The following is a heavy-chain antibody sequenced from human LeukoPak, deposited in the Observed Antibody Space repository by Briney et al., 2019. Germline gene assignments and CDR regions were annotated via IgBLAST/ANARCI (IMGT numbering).Heavy chain of an antibody. Sequence: PGGSLRLSCAASGFTFSDYYMSWIRQAPGKGLEWVSYISSSGSTIYYADSVKGRFTISRDNAKNSLYLQMNSLRAEDTAVYYCAGNSPLGPDAFDIWGQGTMVTVSS. V-gene: IGHV3-11*04. CDR2: ISSSGSTI. CDR3: AGNSPLGPDAFDI. D-gene: IGHD4-23*01. J-gene: IGHJ3*02. CDR1: GFTFSDYY.